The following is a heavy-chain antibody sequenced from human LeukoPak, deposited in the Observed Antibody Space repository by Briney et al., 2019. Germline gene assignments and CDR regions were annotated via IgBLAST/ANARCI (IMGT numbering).Heavy chain of an antibody. Sequence: GGSLRLSCAASGFTFSTYGMHWVRQAPGRGLEWVAVISYDGSNEYYADSVKGRFTISRDNSKNTLYLQMNSLRVEDTAVYYCAKAPYRSTWYSDYWGQGTLVTVSS. D-gene: IGHD6-13*01. CDR2: ISYDGSNE. V-gene: IGHV3-30*18. CDR1: GFTFSTYG. J-gene: IGHJ4*02. CDR3: AKAPYRSTWYSDY.